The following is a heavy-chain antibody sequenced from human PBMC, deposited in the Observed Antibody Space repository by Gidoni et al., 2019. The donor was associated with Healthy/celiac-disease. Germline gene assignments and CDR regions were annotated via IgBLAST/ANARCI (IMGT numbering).Heavy chain of an antibody. V-gene: IGHV4-59*01. CDR1: GGSISSYY. J-gene: IGHJ6*02. D-gene: IGHD6-19*01. CDR2: IYYSGST. CDR3: ARAAHRIAVGIGYGMDV. Sequence: QVQLQESGPGLVKPSATLSLTCTVSGGSISSYYWSWIRQPPGKGLEWIGYIYYSGSTNYNPSLKSRVTISVDTSKNQFSLKLSSVTAADTAVYYCARAAHRIAVGIGYGMDVWGQGTTVTVSS.